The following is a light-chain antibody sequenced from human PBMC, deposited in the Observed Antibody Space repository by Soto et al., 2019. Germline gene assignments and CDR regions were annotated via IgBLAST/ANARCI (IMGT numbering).Light chain of an antibody. V-gene: IGLV2-14*01. CDR1: SSDVGGYNY. CDR2: EVS. Sequence: QSALTQPASVSGSPGQSITISCTGTSSDVGGYNYVSWYQQHPGKAPKLMIYEVSNRPSGVSNRFFGSKSGNTASLTISGLQAEDEADYYCTSYTSSITLVFGGGTKVTVL. CDR3: TSYTSSITLV. J-gene: IGLJ2*01.